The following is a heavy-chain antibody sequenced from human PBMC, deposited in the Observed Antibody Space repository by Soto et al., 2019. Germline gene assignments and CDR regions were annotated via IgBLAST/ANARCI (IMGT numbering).Heavy chain of an antibody. CDR2: LSSRGFST. D-gene: IGHD3-3*01. V-gene: IGHV3-23*01. Sequence: GGSLRLSCVASGFTFNDYALTWVRQVPGKGLEWVSSLSSRGFSTHYAESVKGRFTISRDNIKNTLYLQMNSLRAEDTAVYYCARDQGRDYDFWSGYPIDYWGQGTLVTVSS. CDR3: ARDQGRDYDFWSGYPIDY. J-gene: IGHJ4*02. CDR1: GFTFNDYA.